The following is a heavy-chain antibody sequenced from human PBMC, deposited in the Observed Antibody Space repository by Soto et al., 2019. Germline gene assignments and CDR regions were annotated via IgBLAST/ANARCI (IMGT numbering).Heavy chain of an antibody. CDR2: IYSGGAT. D-gene: IGHD2-2*01. CDR3: QSRNIY. Sequence: EVQLVESGGGLVHPGGSLRLSCVVSGLAASRNYMNWIRQAPGKGLEWVSTIYSGGATHYADYVKDRFTISRDDSKNTLYLQMNSLRVEDTAVYYCQSRNIYWGQGTLFTVSS. CDR1: GLAASRNY. V-gene: IGHV3-66*01. J-gene: IGHJ4*02.